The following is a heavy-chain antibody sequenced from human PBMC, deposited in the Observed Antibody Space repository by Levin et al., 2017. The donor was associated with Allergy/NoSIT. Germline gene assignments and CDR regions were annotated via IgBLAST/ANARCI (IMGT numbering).Heavy chain of an antibody. Sequence: GGSLRLSCVASGFTFNTHGMQWARQAPGKGLEWVAFIRYDGTRQYYADSVKGRFSISRDNSKNTVYLQMSRLRAEDTAVYYCARDNCSTASCYDSWGQGTLVTVSS. CDR2: IRYDGTRQ. CDR3: ARDNCSTASCYDS. J-gene: IGHJ4*02. D-gene: IGHD2-15*01. CDR1: GFTFNTHG. V-gene: IGHV3-30*02.